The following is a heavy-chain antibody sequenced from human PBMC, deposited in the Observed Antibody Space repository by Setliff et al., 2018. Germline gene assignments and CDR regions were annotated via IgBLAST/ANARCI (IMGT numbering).Heavy chain of an antibody. V-gene: IGHV4-34*01. D-gene: IGHD5-12*01. Sequence: LSLTCVVYGGSFSGYYWSWIRQPPGKGLEWIGEINHSGSTNYNPSLKSRVTISVDTSKNQFSLKLSSVTAADTAVYYCARSEGRRDGYNWWGQGTLVTVSS. CDR2: INHSGST. CDR3: ARSEGRRDGYNW. J-gene: IGHJ4*02. CDR1: GGSFSGYY.